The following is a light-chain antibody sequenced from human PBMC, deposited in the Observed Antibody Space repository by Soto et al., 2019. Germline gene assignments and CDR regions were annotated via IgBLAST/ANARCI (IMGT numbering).Light chain of an antibody. CDR1: SSDVGDYNY. J-gene: IGLJ3*02. CDR3: CSFAGSYTFWV. Sequence: QSALTQPRSVSGSPGQSVTISCTGTSSDVGDYNYVSWYQQYPGKAPKLVIYDVSKRPSGVPDRFSGSKSGNTASLTISGVQAEDEADYYCCSFAGSYTFWVFGGATKFTVL. CDR2: DVS. V-gene: IGLV2-11*01.